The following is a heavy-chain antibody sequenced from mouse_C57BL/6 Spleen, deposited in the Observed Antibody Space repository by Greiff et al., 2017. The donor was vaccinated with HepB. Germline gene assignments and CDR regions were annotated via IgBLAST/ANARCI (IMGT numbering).Heavy chain of an antibody. J-gene: IGHJ3*01. CDR3: ARKGLYVGFAY. CDR1: GFSLTSYG. D-gene: IGHD6-1*01. CDR2: IWSGGST. Sequence: VQLQQSGPGLVQPSQSLSITCTVSGFSLTSYGVHWVRQSPGKGLEWLGVIWSGGSTDYNAAFISRLSISKDNSKSQVFFKMNSLQADDTAIYYSARKGLYVGFAYWGQGTLVTVSA. V-gene: IGHV2-2*01.